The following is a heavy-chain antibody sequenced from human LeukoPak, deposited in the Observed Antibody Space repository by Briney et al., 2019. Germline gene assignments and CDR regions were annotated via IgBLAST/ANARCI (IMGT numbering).Heavy chain of an antibody. CDR2: IYYSGST. D-gene: IGHD4-17*01. CDR3: ASYGSRGAFDI. Sequence: SETLSLTCTVSGGSISSYYWSWIRQPPGRGLEWIGYIYYSGSTNYNPSLKSRVTISVDTSKNQFSLKLSSVTAADTAVYYCASYGSRGAFDIWGQGTMVTVSS. CDR1: GGSISSYY. J-gene: IGHJ3*02. V-gene: IGHV4-59*01.